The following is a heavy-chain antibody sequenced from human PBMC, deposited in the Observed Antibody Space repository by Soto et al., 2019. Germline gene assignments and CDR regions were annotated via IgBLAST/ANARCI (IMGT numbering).Heavy chain of an antibody. D-gene: IGHD3-16*01. CDR1: GGSFSGYY. J-gene: IGHJ4*02. CDR3: ARESYVQVY. V-gene: IGHV4-34*01. CDR2: VNHSGST. Sequence: ETLSLTCGVYGGSFSGYYWSWIRQPPGKGLEWIGEVNHSGSTNYNPSLKSRVTISVDTSKNQFSLKLSSVSATDTAIYYCARESYVQVYWGQGTLVTVSS.